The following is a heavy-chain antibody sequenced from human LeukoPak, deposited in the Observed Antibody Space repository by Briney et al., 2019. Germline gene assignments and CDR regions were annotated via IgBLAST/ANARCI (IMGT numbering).Heavy chain of an antibody. CDR1: GFTVSSNY. Sequence: GGSLRLSCAASGFTVSSNYISWVRQAPGKGLEWVSVIYSGGSTYYADSVKGRFTISRHNSKNTLYLQMNSLRAEDTAVYYCASNPAAAGMFYYYGMDVWGQGTTVTVSS. J-gene: IGHJ6*02. D-gene: IGHD6-13*01. V-gene: IGHV3-53*04. CDR3: ASNPAAAGMFYYYGMDV. CDR2: IYSGGST.